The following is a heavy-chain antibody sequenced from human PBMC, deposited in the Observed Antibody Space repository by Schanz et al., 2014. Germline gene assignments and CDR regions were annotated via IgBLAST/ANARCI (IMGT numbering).Heavy chain of an antibody. CDR2: ITAYNGDT. V-gene: IGHV1-18*01. D-gene: IGHD5-18*01. J-gene: IGHJ3*02. CDR3: TRGGYSYALSAFDI. Sequence: VQLVQSGAEVKKPGASVKVSCKASGYTFTSYGISWVRQAPGQGLEWMGWITAYNGDTNYALKLQGRVTMTTDTSTGTAYMELRSLRSDDTALYYCTRGGYSYALSAFDIWGQGTMVTVSS. CDR1: GYTFTSYG.